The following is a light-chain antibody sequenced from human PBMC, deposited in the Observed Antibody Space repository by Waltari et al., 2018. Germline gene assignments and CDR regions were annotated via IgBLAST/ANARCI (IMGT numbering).Light chain of an antibody. J-gene: IGKJ4*01. Sequence: VMTQSSDSPAACRGESASINCKSSQSGLYSSNNKNYLAWYQQKPGQPPKLLIYWASTRESGVPDRFSGSGSGTDFTLTISSLQAEDVAVYYCQQYYSTPLTFGGGTKVEIK. CDR2: WAS. CDR3: QQYYSTPLT. CDR1: QSGLYSSNNKNY. V-gene: IGKV4-1*01.